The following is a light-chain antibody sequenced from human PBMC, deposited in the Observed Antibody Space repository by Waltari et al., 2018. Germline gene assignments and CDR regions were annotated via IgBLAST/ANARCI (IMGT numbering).Light chain of an antibody. V-gene: IGLV1-44*01. CDR1: SSNIGSNT. CDR3: AAWVDSLNGRV. Sequence: QSVLTQPPSASGTHGQRVTISCSGSSSNIGSNTVNWYQQLPGTAPKLLIYSNNLRPSWSLSRFSGSTSGTATSLGISGLQSGDEADYYWAAWVDSLNGRVFGGGTKLTVL. J-gene: IGLJ2*01. CDR2: SNN.